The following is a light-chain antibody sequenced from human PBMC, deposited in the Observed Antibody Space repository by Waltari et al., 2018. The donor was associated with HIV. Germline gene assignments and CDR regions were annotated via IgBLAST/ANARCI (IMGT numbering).Light chain of an antibody. J-gene: IGKJ3*01. Sequence: DVRVTQSPSSLSASVGDTITITCRASQGISNFLAWYQQKPGKVPKLLINEASVLQSEVPSRFSGTGSGTQFNLTIGGLQAEDVGSYYCQKYYTGPFTFGPGTKVNIK. CDR1: QGISNF. CDR3: QKYYTGPFT. V-gene: IGKV1-27*01. CDR2: EAS.